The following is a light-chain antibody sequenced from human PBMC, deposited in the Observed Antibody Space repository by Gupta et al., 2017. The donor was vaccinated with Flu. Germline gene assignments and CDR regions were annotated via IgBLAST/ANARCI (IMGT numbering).Light chain of an antibody. CDR1: KLGDKY. Sequence: SYELTQPPSVSVSPGQTASITCSGDKLGDKYACWYQQKPGQSPVLVIYQDSKRPSGIPERFSGSNSGNTATLTIGGTQAMDEADYYGQAWDSSTRVFGGGTKLTVL. J-gene: IGLJ2*01. CDR3: QAWDSSTRV. CDR2: QDS. V-gene: IGLV3-1*01.